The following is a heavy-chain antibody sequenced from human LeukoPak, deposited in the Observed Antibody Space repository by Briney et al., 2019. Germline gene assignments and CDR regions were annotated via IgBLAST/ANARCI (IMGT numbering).Heavy chain of an antibody. CDR2: IYYSGSI. Sequence: PSETLSLTCTVSGGSISNSSYYWGWIRQPPGKGLEWIGTIYYSGSIYYNPSLKSRVTISVDTSENQFSLKLSSVTAADTAVYYCARYVVYGSGKYYFDYWGQGTLVTVSS. J-gene: IGHJ4*02. CDR3: ARYVVYGSGKYYFDY. CDR1: GGSISNSSYY. V-gene: IGHV4-39*01. D-gene: IGHD3-10*01.